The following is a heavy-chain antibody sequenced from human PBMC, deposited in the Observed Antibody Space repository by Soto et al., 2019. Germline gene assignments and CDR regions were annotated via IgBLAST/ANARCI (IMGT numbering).Heavy chain of an antibody. CDR1: GGSISSYY. CDR3: AGDNYYGSGTGHDGMDV. CDR2: IYYSGST. D-gene: IGHD3-10*01. J-gene: IGHJ6*02. Sequence: QVQLQESGPGLVKPSETLSLTCTVSGGSISSYYWSWIRQPPGKGLEWIGYIYYSGSTNCNPSLKIRVTLSLDTSQNQFSLKLRSVTAADTAVYYCAGDNYYGSGTGHDGMDVWGQGTTVTVSS. V-gene: IGHV4-59*01.